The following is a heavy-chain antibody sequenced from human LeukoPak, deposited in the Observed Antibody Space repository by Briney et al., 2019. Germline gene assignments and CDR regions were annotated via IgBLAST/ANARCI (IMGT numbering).Heavy chain of an antibody. CDR3: AKSSYYDSSGYYREYYFDY. D-gene: IGHD3-22*01. Sequence: SGGSLRLSCAASGFTFSGYAMNWVRQAPGKGLEWVSLIFASGSTTKYADSVKGRFTISRDNSKNTLYLQMSSLRAGDTAVYYCAKSSYYDSSGYYREYYFDYWGQGTLVTVSS. CDR1: GFTFSGYA. CDR2: IFASGSTT. J-gene: IGHJ4*02. V-gene: IGHV3-23*05.